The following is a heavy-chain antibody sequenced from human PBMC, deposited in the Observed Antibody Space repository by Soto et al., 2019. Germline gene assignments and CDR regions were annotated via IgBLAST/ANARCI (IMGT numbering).Heavy chain of an antibody. J-gene: IGHJ6*02. Sequence: EVQLVESGGGLVKPGGSLRLSCAASGFTFTDYTMNWVRQAPGKGLEWVSSITSSSIYTYYADSLEGRFTISRDNAESSLYLQMNSLRAEDTAVYFCARVWREGIAIAQMDVWGQGTTVTVSS. CDR3: ARVWREGIAIAQMDV. CDR2: ITSSSIYT. D-gene: IGHD2-21*01. CDR1: GFTFTDYT. V-gene: IGHV3-21*01.